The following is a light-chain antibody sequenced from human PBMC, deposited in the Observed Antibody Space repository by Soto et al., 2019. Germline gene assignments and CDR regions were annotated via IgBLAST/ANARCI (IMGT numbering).Light chain of an antibody. CDR1: QSVSSN. CDR3: QQYHNWPLIT. Sequence: EIVMTQSPATLSVSPGERATLSCRASQSVSSNLAWYQQKPGQAPRLLIYGASTRATGIPARFSGSGSGTEFTLTISSLQSADFAVYYCQQYHNWPLITFGQGTRLEIK. J-gene: IGKJ5*01. V-gene: IGKV3-15*01. CDR2: GAS.